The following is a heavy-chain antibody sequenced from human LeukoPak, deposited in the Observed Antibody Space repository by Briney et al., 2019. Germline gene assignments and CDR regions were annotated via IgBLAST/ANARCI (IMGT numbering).Heavy chain of an antibody. J-gene: IGHJ4*02. V-gene: IGHV4-4*02. CDR2: VHLSGRT. Sequence: PSETLSLTCGVSGGSISTTNWWTLVRQPPGEGLEWIGEVHLSGRTHYNPSLESRVTMSVDMSENHISLRLTSVTAADTAVYYCAREGGPYRPPDYSGQGTLVTVSS. CDR1: GGSISTTNW. CDR3: AREGGPYRPPDY.